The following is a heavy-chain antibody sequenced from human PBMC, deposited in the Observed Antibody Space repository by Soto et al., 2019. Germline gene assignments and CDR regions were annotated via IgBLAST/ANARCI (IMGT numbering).Heavy chain of an antibody. CDR2: INPSGGST. J-gene: IGHJ4*02. CDR1: GYTFTSYY. D-gene: IGHD6-13*01. V-gene: IGHV1-46*03. Sequence: VKVSCKASGYTFTSYYMHWVRQAPGQGLEWMGIINPSGGSTSHAQKFQGRVTMTRDTSTSTVYMELSSLRSEDTAVYYCASLSAAAHDPQSDYWGQGTLVTVSS. CDR3: ASLSAAAHDPQSDY.